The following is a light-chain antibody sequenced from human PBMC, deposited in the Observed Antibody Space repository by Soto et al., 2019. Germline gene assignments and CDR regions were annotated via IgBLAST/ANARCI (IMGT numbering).Light chain of an antibody. J-gene: IGKJ1*01. V-gene: IGKV1-27*01. Sequence: DIPMTQSPSSLSASVGDRVTITCRASQGISNYLAWYQQQPGKVPKLLIYVASTLQSGVPSRFRGSGSGTDFTLTSSSLQPEDVATYYCQKYNSAPWTFGQGTKVEIK. CDR1: QGISNY. CDR3: QKYNSAPWT. CDR2: VAS.